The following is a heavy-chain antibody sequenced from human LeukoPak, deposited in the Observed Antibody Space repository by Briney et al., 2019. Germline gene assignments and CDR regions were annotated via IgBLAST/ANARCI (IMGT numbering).Heavy chain of an antibody. CDR1: GYTFTRYG. V-gene: IGHV1-18*01. Sequence: SVKVSCKASGYTFTRYGIGWMRQAPGPGLEWMGWSSAYNGNTNYAQKLHGTVTMNTDTSTNTAHIDPRCLRSHGPAVYCLARVPSYDIFTGYSAPWGEGTLVTVSS. D-gene: IGHD3-9*01. CDR2: SSAYNGNT. CDR3: ARVPSYDIFTGYSAP. J-gene: IGHJ5*02.